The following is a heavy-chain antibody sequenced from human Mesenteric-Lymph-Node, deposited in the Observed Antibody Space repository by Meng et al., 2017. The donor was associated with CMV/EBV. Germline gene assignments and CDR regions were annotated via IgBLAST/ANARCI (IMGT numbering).Heavy chain of an antibody. V-gene: IGHV4-39*01. D-gene: IGHD3-10*01. CDR1: GGSISSSSYY. Sequence: QLQLQESGPGLVKPSETLSLTCTVSGGSISSSSYYWGWIRQPPGKGLEWIGSIYYSGRTYYNPSLKSRVTISVDTSKNQFSLKLSSVTAADTAVYYCARPHYYGSGSSPWFDPWGQGTLVTAPQ. J-gene: IGHJ5*02. CDR3: ARPHYYGSGSSPWFDP. CDR2: IYYSGRT.